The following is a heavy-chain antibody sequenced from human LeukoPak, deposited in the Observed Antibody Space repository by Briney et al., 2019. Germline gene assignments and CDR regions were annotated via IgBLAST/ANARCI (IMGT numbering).Heavy chain of an antibody. Sequence: GGSLRLSCAASGFTFSSYAMHWVRQAPGKGLEWVAVISYDGSNKYYADSVKGRFTISRDNSKNTLYLQMNSLRAEDTAVYYCARAPSGYCTNGVCYSFDYWGLGTLVTVSS. CDR1: GFTFSSYA. V-gene: IGHV3-30*04. D-gene: IGHD2-8*01. CDR3: ARAPSGYCTNGVCYSFDY. J-gene: IGHJ4*02. CDR2: ISYDGSNK.